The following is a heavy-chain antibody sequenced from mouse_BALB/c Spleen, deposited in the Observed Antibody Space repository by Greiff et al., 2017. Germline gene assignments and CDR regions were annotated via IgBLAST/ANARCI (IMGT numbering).Heavy chain of an antibody. CDR1: GYAFTNYL. Sequence: QVQLKESGAELVRPGTSVKVSCKASGYAFTNYLIEWVKQRPGQGLEWIGVINPGSGGTNYNEKFKGKATLTADKSSSTAYMQLSSLTSDDSAVYFCARYGYLPDYWGQGTTLTVSS. D-gene: IGHD2-2*01. V-gene: IGHV1-54*01. CDR3: ARYGYLPDY. CDR2: INPGSGGT. J-gene: IGHJ2*01.